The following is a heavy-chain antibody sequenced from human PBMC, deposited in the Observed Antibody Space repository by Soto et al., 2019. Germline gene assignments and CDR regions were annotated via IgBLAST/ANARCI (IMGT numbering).Heavy chain of an antibody. Sequence: GGSLRLSCAASGFTFSSYAMSWVRQAPGKGLEWVALINGGGDSAYYADSVKGRFTISRDNFKNTLFLQMNSLGGEDTAVYYCARGATIDYWGQGTLVTVSS. CDR1: GFTFSSYA. V-gene: IGHV3-23*01. CDR2: INGGGDSA. J-gene: IGHJ4*02. CDR3: ARGATIDY.